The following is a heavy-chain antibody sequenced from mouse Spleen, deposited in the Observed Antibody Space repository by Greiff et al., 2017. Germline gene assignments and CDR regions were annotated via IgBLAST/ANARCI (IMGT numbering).Heavy chain of an antibody. CDR3: ARRGNVYYGNPYYAMDY. J-gene: IGHJ4*01. V-gene: IGHV1-39*01. CDR1: GYSFTDYN. CDR2: INPNYGTT. Sequence: VQLKESGPELVKPGASVKISCKASGYSFTDYNMNWVKQSNGKSLEWIGVINPNYGTTSYNQKFKGKATLTVDQSSSTAYMQLNSLTSEDSAVYYCARRGNVYYGNPYYAMDYWGQGTSVTVSS. D-gene: IGHD2-1*01.